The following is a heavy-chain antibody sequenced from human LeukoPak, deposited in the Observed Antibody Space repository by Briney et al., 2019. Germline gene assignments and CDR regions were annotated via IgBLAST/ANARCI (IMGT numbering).Heavy chain of an antibody. CDR1: GYIFNTYG. CDR2: ISPHNGDT. V-gene: IGHV1-18*01. D-gene: IGHD3-3*01. Sequence: ASVKVSCKASGYIFNTYGISWVRQAPGQGLEWMGWISPHNGDTKYAQKFQGRVTMTTDTSTSTAYMELRSLRSDDTAVYYCARDERFLEWLLAHDAFDIWGQGTMVTVSS. CDR3: ARDERFLEWLLAHDAFDI. J-gene: IGHJ3*02.